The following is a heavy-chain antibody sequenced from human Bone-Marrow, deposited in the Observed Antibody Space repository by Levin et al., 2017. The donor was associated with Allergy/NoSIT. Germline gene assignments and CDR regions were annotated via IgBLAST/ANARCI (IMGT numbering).Heavy chain of an antibody. CDR2: ISTRSTYI. J-gene: IGHJ6*02. D-gene: IGHD6-13*01. Sequence: GGSLRLSCASSGFPFSTYGMAWVRQAPGEGLEWLASISTRSTYIHYADSVKGRFTVSRDNANSSLSLQMNRLRREDTAVYYCARAAGAAGRGGMDVWGQGTTVTVSS. CDR3: ARAAGAAGRGGMDV. V-gene: IGHV3-21*01. CDR1: GFPFSTYG.